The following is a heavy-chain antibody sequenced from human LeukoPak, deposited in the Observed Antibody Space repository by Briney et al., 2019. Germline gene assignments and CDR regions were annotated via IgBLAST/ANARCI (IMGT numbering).Heavy chain of an antibody. Sequence: PGGSLRLSCAASGFTFSNYWMSRVRQAPGRGLEWVGNINQDGSQNSSVDSVKGRFTISRDNAKNSLYLQMNSLRAEDTAVYYCAKDRSGYFDYWGQGTLVTVSS. CDR3: AKDRSGYFDY. CDR1: GFTFSNYW. V-gene: IGHV3-7*01. J-gene: IGHJ4*02. CDR2: INQDGSQN. D-gene: IGHD3-22*01.